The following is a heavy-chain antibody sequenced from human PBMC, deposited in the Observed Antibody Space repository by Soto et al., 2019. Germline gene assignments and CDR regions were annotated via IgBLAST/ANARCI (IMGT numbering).Heavy chain of an antibody. J-gene: IGHJ5*02. Sequence: QVQLVQSGAEVKKPGASVKVSCKASGYTFTSYAMHWVRQAPGQRLEWIGWINAGNGNTKYSQKFQGRVTITRDTSASTAYMELSSLRSEDTAVYYCARDLLEGEIVGTPFWFDPWGQGTLVTVSS. CDR3: ARDLLEGEIVGTPFWFDP. CDR2: INAGNGNT. V-gene: IGHV1-3*01. CDR1: GYTFTSYA. D-gene: IGHD5-12*01.